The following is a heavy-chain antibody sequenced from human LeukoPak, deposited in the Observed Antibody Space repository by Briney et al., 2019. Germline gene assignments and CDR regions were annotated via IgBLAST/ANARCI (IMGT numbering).Heavy chain of an antibody. CDR2: ISYDGSNK. CDR1: GFTFSSYG. V-gene: IGHV3-30*18. Sequence: PGGSLRLSCAASGFTFSSYGMHWVRQAPGKGLEWVAVISYDGSNKYYADSVKGRFTISRDNSKNTLYLQMNSLRAEDTAVYYCAKDSGSGWPGYWGQGTLVTVSS. J-gene: IGHJ4*02. D-gene: IGHD3-22*01. CDR3: AKDSGSGWPGY.